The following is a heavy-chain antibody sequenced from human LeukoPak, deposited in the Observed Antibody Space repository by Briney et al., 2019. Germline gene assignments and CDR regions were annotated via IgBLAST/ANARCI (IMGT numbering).Heavy chain of an antibody. J-gene: IGHJ6*03. D-gene: IGHD3-22*01. CDR3: ARGRHYYESSGYYLFMGV. Sequence: GGSLRLSCAASGFTFSSYEMNWVRQAPGKGLEWVSYISSSGSTIYYADSVKGRITISRDNAKNSLYLQMNSLRAEDTAVYYCARGRHYYESSGYYLFMGVWGKGTTVTISS. CDR2: ISSSGSTI. CDR1: GFTFSSYE. V-gene: IGHV3-48*03.